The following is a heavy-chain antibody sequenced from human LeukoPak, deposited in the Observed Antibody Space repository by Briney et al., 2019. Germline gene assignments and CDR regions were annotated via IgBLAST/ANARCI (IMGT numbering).Heavy chain of an antibody. CDR3: AREDRYYGSGSYSDWFDP. V-gene: IGHV3-30*04. J-gene: IGHJ5*02. CDR1: GFTFSSYA. D-gene: IGHD3-10*01. CDR2: ISYDGSNK. Sequence: PGGSLRLSCAASGFTFSSYAMHWVRQAPGKGLEWVAVISYDGSNKYYADSVKGRFTISRDNSKNTLYLQMNSLRAEDTAVYYCAREDRYYGSGSYSDWFDPWGQGILVTVSS.